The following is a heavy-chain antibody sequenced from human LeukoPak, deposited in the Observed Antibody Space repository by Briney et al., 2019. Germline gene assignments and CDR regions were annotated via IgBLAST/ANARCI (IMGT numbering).Heavy chain of an antibody. CDR1: GFTFSSYS. CDR3: ATEGTYYYGMDV. Sequence: PGGSLRLSCAASGFTFSSYSMNWVRQAPGKGLEWVSSISSSSYIYYADSVKGRFTISRDNAKNSLYLQMNSLRAEDTAVYYCATEGTYYYGMDVWGKGTTVTVSS. V-gene: IGHV3-21*01. J-gene: IGHJ6*04. CDR2: ISSSSYI. D-gene: IGHD3-10*01.